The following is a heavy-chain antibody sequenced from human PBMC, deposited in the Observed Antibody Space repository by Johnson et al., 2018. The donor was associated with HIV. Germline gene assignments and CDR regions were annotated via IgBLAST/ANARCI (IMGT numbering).Heavy chain of an antibody. J-gene: IGHJ3*02. V-gene: IGHV3-11*04. CDR3: AALGQYAFDI. Sequence: QVQLVESGGDLVQPGGSLRLSCAASGLTFSNAWMRWVRQAPGKGLEWVSYISSSGSTIYYADSVKGRFTISRDNSKNTLYLQMNSLRAEDTAVYYCAALGQYAFDIWGQGTMVTVSS. CDR2: ISSSGSTI. CDR1: GLTFSNAW.